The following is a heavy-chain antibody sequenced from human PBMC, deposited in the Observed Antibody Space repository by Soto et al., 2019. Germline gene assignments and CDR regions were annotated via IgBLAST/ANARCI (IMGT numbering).Heavy chain of an antibody. Sequence: VGSLRLSCAASGFTFSSYWMSWVRQAPGKGLEWVANIKQDGSEKYYVDSAKGRFTISRDNAKNSLYLQMNSLRAEDTAVYYCARDLRAVVVFDYWGQGTLVTVSS. V-gene: IGHV3-7*03. CDR3: ARDLRAVVVFDY. D-gene: IGHD6-19*01. J-gene: IGHJ4*02. CDR1: GFTFSSYW. CDR2: IKQDGSEK.